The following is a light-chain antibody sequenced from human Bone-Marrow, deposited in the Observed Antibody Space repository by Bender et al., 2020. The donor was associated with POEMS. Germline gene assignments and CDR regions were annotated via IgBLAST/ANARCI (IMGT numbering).Light chain of an antibody. V-gene: IGLV2-14*02. J-gene: IGLJ1*01. CDR2: AVT. CDR3: SSYTSSSTQV. CDR1: SSDVGSYNL. Sequence: QSALTQPASVSGSPGQSITISCTGTSSDVGSYNLVSWYQQHPGKAPKLMIYAVTKRPSGVSDRFSGSKSGNTASLTISGLQAEDEADYYCSSYTSSSTQVFGTGTKVTVL.